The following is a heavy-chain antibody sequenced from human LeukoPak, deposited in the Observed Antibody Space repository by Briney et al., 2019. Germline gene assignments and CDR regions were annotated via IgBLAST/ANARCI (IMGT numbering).Heavy chain of an antibody. J-gene: IGHJ4*02. CDR3: TSRGFSYGYDFDY. CDR2: IKRKPDGGTT. Sequence: PGGSLRLSCAGSGFTFSNAWMSWVRQAPGKGLEWVGRIKRKPDGGTTDYAAPVKGRFTISRDDSKNTLYMEMNSLKTEDTAVHYCTSRGFSYGYDFDYWGQGTPVTVSS. V-gene: IGHV3-15*01. D-gene: IGHD5-18*01. CDR1: GFTFSNAW.